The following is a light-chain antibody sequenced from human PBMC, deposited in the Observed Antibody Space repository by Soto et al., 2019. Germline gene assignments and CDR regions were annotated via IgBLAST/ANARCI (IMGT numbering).Light chain of an antibody. J-gene: IGLJ2*01. CDR1: KLGDKY. Sequence: SYELTQPPSVYVSPGQTASITCSGDKLGDKYACWYQQKPGQSPVLVIYQDSKRPSGIPERFSGSNSGNTATLTISGTQAMDEADYYCQAWDSSTASVVFGGGTKVTVL. V-gene: IGLV3-1*01. CDR2: QDS. CDR3: QAWDSSTASVV.